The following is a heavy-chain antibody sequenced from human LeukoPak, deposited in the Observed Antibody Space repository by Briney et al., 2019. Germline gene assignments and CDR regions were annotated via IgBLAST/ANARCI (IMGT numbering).Heavy chain of an antibody. CDR3: ARQEYSSSVPDY. V-gene: IGHV5-51*01. D-gene: IGHD2/OR15-2a*01. CDR1: GYRFSNYW. Sequence: GESLKISCQGSGYRFSNYWVAWVRQMPGKGLEWMGIIYPDDSDTRYSPSFQGQVTMLADKSISTAYLQWSSLKASDTAMYFCARQEYSSSVPDYWGQGTLVTVSS. J-gene: IGHJ4*02. CDR2: IYPDDSDT.